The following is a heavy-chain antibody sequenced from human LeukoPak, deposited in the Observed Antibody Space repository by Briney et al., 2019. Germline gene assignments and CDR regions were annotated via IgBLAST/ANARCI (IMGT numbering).Heavy chain of an antibody. CDR1: GGSISSYY. D-gene: IGHD3-9*01. J-gene: IGHJ4*02. CDR2: IYYSGST. V-gene: IGHV4-59*01. CDR3: ARHYEIKNRYYFDY. Sequence: SETLSLTCTVSGGSISSYYWSWIRQPPGKGLEWIGYIYYSGSTNYNPSLKSRVTISVDTSKNQFSLKLSSVTAADMAVYYCARHYEIKNRYYFDYWGQGTLVTVSS.